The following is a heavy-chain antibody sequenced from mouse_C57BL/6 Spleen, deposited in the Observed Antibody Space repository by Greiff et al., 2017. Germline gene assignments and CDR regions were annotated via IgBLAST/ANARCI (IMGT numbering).Heavy chain of an antibody. V-gene: IGHV1-47*01. Sequence: QVQLQQSGAELVKPGASVKMSCKASGYTFTTYPIEWMKQNHGQSLEWIGNFHPYNDDTKYNEKFKGKATLTVEKSSSTVYLELSRLTSDDSAVYYCARAYYYGSSYWYFDVWGTGTTVTVSS. D-gene: IGHD1-1*01. CDR3: ARAYYYGSSYWYFDV. CDR2: FHPYNDDT. J-gene: IGHJ1*03. CDR1: GYTFTTYP.